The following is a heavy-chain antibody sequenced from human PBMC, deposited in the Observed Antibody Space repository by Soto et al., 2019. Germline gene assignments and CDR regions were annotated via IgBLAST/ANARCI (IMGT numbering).Heavy chain of an antibody. Sequence: ASVKVSCKASGYTFTSYGISWVRQAPGQGLEWMGWISAYNGNTNYAQKLQGRVTMTTDTSTSTAYMELRSLRSDDTAVYYCARYTYGSGSYYNPYFDYWGQGTLVSVSS. CDR3: ARYTYGSGSYYNPYFDY. D-gene: IGHD3-10*01. CDR2: ISAYNGNT. CDR1: GYTFTSYG. J-gene: IGHJ4*02. V-gene: IGHV1-18*01.